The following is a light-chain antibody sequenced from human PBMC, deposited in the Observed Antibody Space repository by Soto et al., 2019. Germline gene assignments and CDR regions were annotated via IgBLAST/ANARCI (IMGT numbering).Light chain of an antibody. CDR2: AAS. CDR1: YSISNY. Sequence: DIQLTQCPSSLSACVGDRVTITCRASYSISNYLNWYQHRPGKAPDLLIYAASTLQSGVPSRFGGSESGTEFTLTISSLQPEDSSTHYSQQSYSTPITVSQGTRLEIK. V-gene: IGKV1-39*01. J-gene: IGKJ5*01. CDR3: QQSYSTPIT.